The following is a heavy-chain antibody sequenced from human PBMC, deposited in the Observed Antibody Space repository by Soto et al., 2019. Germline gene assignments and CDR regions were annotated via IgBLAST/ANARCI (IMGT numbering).Heavy chain of an antibody. CDR3: ARPTGSGYSFDY. J-gene: IGHJ4*02. CDR1: GYSFTTYW. CDR2: IYPGDSDT. V-gene: IGHV5-51*01. D-gene: IGHD3-3*01. Sequence: PGESLKISCXGSGYSFTTYWIGWVRQMPGKGLECMGIIYPGDSDTRYSPSFQGQVTISADKSITTAYLQWSSLKASDTAVYYCARPTGSGYSFDYWGQGTLVTVSS.